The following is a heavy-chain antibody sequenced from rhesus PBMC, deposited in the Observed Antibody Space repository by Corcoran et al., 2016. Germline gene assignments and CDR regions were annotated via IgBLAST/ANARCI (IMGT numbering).Heavy chain of an antibody. CDR1: GYTFTDYY. Sequence: QVQLVQSGAEVKKPGSSVKVSCKASGYTFTDYYMHWVRQAPRQGLEWMGWINPFYGNTKYAKKFQGRVNMTRDTTTSTAYMELSSLRSEDTAVYYCARVGYDSGSSEYFEFWGQGALVTVSS. J-gene: IGHJ1*01. CDR3: ARVGYDSGSSEYFEF. D-gene: IGHD3-28*01. V-gene: IGHV1S2*01. CDR2: INPFYGNT.